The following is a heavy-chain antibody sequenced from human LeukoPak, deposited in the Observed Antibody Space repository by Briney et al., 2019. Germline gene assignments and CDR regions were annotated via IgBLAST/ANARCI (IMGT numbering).Heavy chain of an antibody. CDR1: GFTFSDYY. Sequence: GGSLRLSCAASGFTFSDYYMSWIRQAPGKGLEWVSYISSSGSTIYYADSVKGRFTISRDNAKNSLYVQMNSLRAEDTAVYYCARDYSSSWYAPYYYYGMDVWGQGTTVTVSS. CDR3: ARDYSSSWYAPYYYYGMDV. CDR2: ISSSGSTI. J-gene: IGHJ6*02. V-gene: IGHV3-11*01. D-gene: IGHD6-13*01.